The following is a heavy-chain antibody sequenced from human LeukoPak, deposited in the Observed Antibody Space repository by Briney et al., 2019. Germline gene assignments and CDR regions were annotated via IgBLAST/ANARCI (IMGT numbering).Heavy chain of an antibody. Sequence: GGSLRLSCAASGITFSSYSMNWVRLAPGKGLEWVSSITSSSSYKYYADSVKGRFTISRDNAKNSLYLQMNSLRAEDTALYYCTRTSVGATGVRAFDPWGQGTLVTVSS. V-gene: IGHV3-21*01. CDR2: ITSSSSYK. CDR1: GITFSSYS. CDR3: TRTSVGATGVRAFDP. D-gene: IGHD1-26*01. J-gene: IGHJ5*02.